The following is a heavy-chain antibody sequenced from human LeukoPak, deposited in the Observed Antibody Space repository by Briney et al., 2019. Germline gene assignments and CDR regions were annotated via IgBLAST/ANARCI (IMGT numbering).Heavy chain of an antibody. D-gene: IGHD1-26*01. Sequence: GGSLRLSCAASGFTFSSYGMHWVRQAPGKGLEWVAFIRYDGSNKYYADSVKGRFTISRDNSKNTLYLQMNSLRAEDTAVYYCAKYPSVGARGGDAFDIWGQGTMVTVSS. CDR1: GFTFSSYG. V-gene: IGHV3-30*02. CDR3: AKYPSVGARGGDAFDI. J-gene: IGHJ3*02. CDR2: IRYDGSNK.